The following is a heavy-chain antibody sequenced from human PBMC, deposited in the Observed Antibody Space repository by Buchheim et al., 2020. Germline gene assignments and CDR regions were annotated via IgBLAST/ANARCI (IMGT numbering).Heavy chain of an antibody. J-gene: IGHJ4*02. Sequence: QVQLQESGPGLVKPSQTLSLTCTVSGGSISSGFYYWSWIRQHPEKGLEWIGYILYRGSTYYNPSLKSRVTISVDTSTNQFSLKLNSVTAADTAVYYCARGVSATHFTHFDYWGQGTL. CDR2: ILYRGST. CDR3: ARGVSATHFTHFDY. V-gene: IGHV4-31*03. CDR1: GGSISSGFYY. D-gene: IGHD3-3*02.